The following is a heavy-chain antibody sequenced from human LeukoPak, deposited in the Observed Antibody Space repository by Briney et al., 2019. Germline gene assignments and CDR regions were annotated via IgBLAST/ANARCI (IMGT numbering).Heavy chain of an antibody. CDR1: GGSISSSSYY. D-gene: IGHD1-7*01. CDR2: IYYSGST. V-gene: IGHV4-39*07. J-gene: IGHJ5*01. CDR3: ARAENYGATQGFDS. Sequence: PSETLSLTCTVSGGSISSSSYYWGWIRQPPGKGLEWIGSIYYSGSTYYNPSLKSRVTISVDTSKNQFSLKLSSVTAADTAVYYCARAENYGATQGFDSWGQGTLVTVSS.